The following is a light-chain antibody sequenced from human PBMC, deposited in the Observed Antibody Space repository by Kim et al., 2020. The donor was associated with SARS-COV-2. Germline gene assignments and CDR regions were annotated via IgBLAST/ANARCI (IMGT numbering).Light chain of an antibody. J-gene: IGLJ2*01. CDR2: GKN. V-gene: IGLV3-19*01. Sequence: SSELTQDPAVFVALGQTVRITCQGDSLRSYYASWYQQKPGQAPVLVIYGKNNRPSGIPDRFSGSSSGNTASLTITWAQAEDEADYYCNSRDSSGNLVVFG. CDR1: SLRSYY. CDR3: NSRDSSGNLVV.